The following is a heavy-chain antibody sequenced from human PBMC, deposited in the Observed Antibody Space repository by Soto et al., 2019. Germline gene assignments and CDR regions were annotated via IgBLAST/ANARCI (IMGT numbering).Heavy chain of an antibody. CDR2: INQDGSKT. CDR1: GFTFSVNW. CDR3: ARDPDSLEGVASDI. V-gene: IGHV3-7*01. D-gene: IGHD3-10*01. Sequence: EVQLVESGGGLVQPGGSLRLSCAASGFTFSVNWMSWVRQAPGKGLEWVANINQDGSKTYYVDSVEGRFTISRDNAENSLYLQMNGLRAEDTAVYYCARDPDSLEGVASDIWGQGTMVAVSS. J-gene: IGHJ3*02.